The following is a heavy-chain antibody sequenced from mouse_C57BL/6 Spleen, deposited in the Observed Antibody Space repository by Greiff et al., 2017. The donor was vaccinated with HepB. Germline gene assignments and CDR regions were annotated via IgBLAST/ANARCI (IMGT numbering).Heavy chain of an antibody. D-gene: IGHD1-1*01. V-gene: IGHV1-50*01. CDR3: ARSAHYYGSSVYAMDY. J-gene: IGHJ4*01. CDR2: IDPSDSYT. CDR1: GYTFTSYW. Sequence: QVQLQQPGAELVKPGASVKLSCKASGYTFTSYWMQWVKQRPGQGLEWIGEIDPSDSYTNYNQKFKGKATLTVDTSSSTAYMQLSSLTSEDSAVYYCARSAHYYGSSVYAMDYWGQGTSVTVSS.